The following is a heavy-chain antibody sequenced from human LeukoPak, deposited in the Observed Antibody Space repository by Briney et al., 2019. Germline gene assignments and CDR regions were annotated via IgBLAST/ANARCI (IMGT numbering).Heavy chain of an antibody. J-gene: IGHJ3*02. CDR3: ARSPGPLVPAAFDI. CDR1: GGSISSSNW. D-gene: IGHD3-10*01. V-gene: IGHV4-4*02. Sequence: PSGTLSLTCAVSGGSISSSNWWSWIRQPPGKGLEWIGEIYHSGSTNYNPSLKSRVTISVDTSKNQFSLKLSSVTAADTAVYYCARSPGPLVPAAFDIWGQGTMVTVSS. CDR2: IYHSGST.